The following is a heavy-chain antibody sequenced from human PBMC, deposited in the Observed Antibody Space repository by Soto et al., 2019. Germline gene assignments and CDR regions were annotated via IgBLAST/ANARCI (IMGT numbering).Heavy chain of an antibody. D-gene: IGHD5-18*01. CDR2: ISGSCGST. V-gene: IGHV3-23*01. J-gene: IGHJ4*02. Sequence: PGGSLRLSCAASGFTFSSYAMTWVRQAPGKGLEWVSVISGSCGSTYYADSVKGRFTISRDNSKNTLYLQMNSLRAEDTAAYYWAKDGAAMVGFLDHWGQGTLVTVSS. CDR1: GFTFSSYA. CDR3: AKDGAAMVGFLDH.